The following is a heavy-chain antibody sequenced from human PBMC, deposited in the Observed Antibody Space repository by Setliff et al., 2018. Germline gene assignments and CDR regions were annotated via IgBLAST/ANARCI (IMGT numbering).Heavy chain of an antibody. D-gene: IGHD2-21*01. CDR2: INHSGST. J-gene: IGHJ6*02. CDR1: GGSFSDYY. CDR3: ATRTFAVIPHSGLGLDYFYGMDV. V-gene: IGHV4-34*10. Sequence: NPSETLSLTCTVYGGSFSDYYWGWVRQPPGKGLEWIGEINHSGSTNYSPSLKSRLTMSVDTSKNQFSLKLNSVTAADTGVYYCATRTFAVIPHSGLGLDYFYGMDVWGRGTTVTVSS.